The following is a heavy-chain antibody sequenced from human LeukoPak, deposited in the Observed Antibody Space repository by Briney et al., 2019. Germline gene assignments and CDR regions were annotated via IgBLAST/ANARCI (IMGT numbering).Heavy chain of an antibody. D-gene: IGHD3-10*01. Sequence: GGPLNPSWQASEFTFSTYGRPWAGKAPAKGLEGGAVIWYDGSNKYYADSVKGRFTISRDNSKNTLYLQMNSLRAEDTAVYYCATSSGYGSGSYSYFDYWGQGTLVTVSS. CDR3: ATSSGYGSGSYSYFDY. CDR1: EFTFSTYG. V-gene: IGHV3-33*01. CDR2: IWYDGSNK. J-gene: IGHJ4*02.